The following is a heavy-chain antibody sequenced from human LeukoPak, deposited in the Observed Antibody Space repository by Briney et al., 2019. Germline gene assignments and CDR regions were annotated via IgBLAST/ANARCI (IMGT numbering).Heavy chain of an antibody. CDR1: GDSISSARNY. Sequence: SETLSLTCSVSGDSISSARNYWGWIRQSPGKGLEWLASIYSSGSTHSNPSLKSRVSISIDTSKNQFSLKLYSVTASDAAIYYCAGHLSGTTMAHYFDFWGQGTLVTVSS. D-gene: IGHD1-1*01. CDR2: IYSSGST. V-gene: IGHV4-39*01. CDR3: AGHLSGTTMAHYFDF. J-gene: IGHJ4*02.